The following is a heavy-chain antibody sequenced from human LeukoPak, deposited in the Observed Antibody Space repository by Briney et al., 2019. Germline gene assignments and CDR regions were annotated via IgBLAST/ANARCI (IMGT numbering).Heavy chain of an antibody. CDR3: PKDLYWFGEPSAFDM. Sequence: GGSLRLSCAASGFTFSSYGMHWVHQAPGKGLEWVAFIRYDGSYKYYADYVKGRFTISRDNSKKTLYLQMNSLRAEDTAVYYCPKDLYWFGEPSAFDMWGQGTMVTVSS. D-gene: IGHD3-10*01. CDR1: GFTFSSYG. V-gene: IGHV3-30*02. CDR2: IRYDGSYK. J-gene: IGHJ3*02.